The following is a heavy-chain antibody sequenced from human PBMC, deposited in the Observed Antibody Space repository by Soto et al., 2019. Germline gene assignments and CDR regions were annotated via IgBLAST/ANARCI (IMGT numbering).Heavy chain of an antibody. D-gene: IGHD2-15*01. V-gene: IGHV3-30*18. CDR1: VFTFNTHG. J-gene: IGHJ4*02. CDR2: ITSDASRQ. CDR3: AKRGYCSGGSCYSFHFDF. Sequence: GGSLRLSCGASVFTFNTHGMCWVRQAPGKGLEWVVHITSDASRQYYADSVKDRFTISRDNSKNTLSLQMDSLRTEDTAVYYCAKRGYCSGGSCYSFHFDFWGPGTLVTVSS.